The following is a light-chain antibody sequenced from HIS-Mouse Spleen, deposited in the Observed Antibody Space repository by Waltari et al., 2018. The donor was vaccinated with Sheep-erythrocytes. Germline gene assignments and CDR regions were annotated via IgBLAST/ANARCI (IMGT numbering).Light chain of an antibody. Sequence: AIQLTQSPSSLSASVGDIVTITCRAIQGISSALACYQQKPGKAPKLLIYDASSLESGVPSRFSGSGSGTDFTLTISSLQPEDFATYYCQQFNNYPRTFGQGTKVEIK. CDR3: QQFNNYPRT. CDR2: DAS. J-gene: IGKJ1*01. CDR1: QGISSA. V-gene: IGKV1-13*01.